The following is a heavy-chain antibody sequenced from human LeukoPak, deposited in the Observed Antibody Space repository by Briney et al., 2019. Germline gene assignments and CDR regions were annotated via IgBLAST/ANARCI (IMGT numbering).Heavy chain of an antibody. CDR1: GFTFSSYA. D-gene: IGHD3-10*01. CDR3: AKRGRRFGELLYFDY. V-gene: IGHV3-23*01. J-gene: IGHJ4*02. Sequence: PGGSLRLSCAASGFTFSSYAMSWVRQAPGKGPEWVSAISGSGGSTYYADSVKGRFTISRDNSKNTLYLQMNSLRAEDTAVYYCAKRGRRFGELLYFDYWGQGTLVTVSS. CDR2: ISGSGGST.